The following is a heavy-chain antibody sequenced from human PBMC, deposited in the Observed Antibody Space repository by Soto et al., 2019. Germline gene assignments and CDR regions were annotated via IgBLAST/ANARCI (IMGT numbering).Heavy chain of an antibody. D-gene: IGHD6-19*01. J-gene: IGHJ4*02. V-gene: IGHV1-46*01. CDR3: ARDAQPKGVAADGASDY. CDR1: GYTFTSYY. CDR2: INPSGGNT. Sequence: ASVKVSCKASGYTFTSYYMHWVRQAPGQGLEWMGVINPSGGNTNYPQKFQGRVTMTSDTSTSTTYMELKSLTSDDTGVYYCARDAQPKGVAADGASDYWGQGTLVTVSS.